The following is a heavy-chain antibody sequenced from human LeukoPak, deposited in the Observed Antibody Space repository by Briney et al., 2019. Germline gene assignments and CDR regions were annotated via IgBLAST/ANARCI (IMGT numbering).Heavy chain of an antibody. D-gene: IGHD6-13*01. CDR1: GGSISSYY. Sequence: AETLSLTCSVSGGSISSYYWSSIRQPPGKGLEWIGYIYYSGSTNYNPSLKSRVTISVDTSKNQFSLKLSSVTAADTAVYYCARTTEAHSWRTRYYDYYMDVWGKGTTVTVSS. CDR2: IYYSGST. J-gene: IGHJ6*03. V-gene: IGHV4-59*01. CDR3: ARTTEAHSWRTRYYDYYMDV.